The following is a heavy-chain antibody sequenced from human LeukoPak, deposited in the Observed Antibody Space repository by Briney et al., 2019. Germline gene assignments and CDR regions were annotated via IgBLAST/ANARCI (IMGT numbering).Heavy chain of an antibody. J-gene: IGHJ6*03. Sequence: PGGSLRLSCSASGFTFSKYLMSWVRQAPGRGLEWVANINQDGSEKYYVDSVKGRFTISRDKAKNSLCLQMHSLRAEDTAVYYCAREPQWLVVYYSLHVWGKGPTVPVPS. V-gene: IGHV3-7*01. D-gene: IGHD6-19*01. CDR2: INQDGSEK. CDR1: GFTFSKYL. CDR3: AREPQWLVVYYSLHV.